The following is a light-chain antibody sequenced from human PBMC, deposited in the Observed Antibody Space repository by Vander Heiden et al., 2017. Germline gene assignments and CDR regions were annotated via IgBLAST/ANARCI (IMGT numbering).Light chain of an antibody. CDR2: GNA. CDR3: AVWDDGVSGQL. CDR1: NSNIGNNY. V-gene: IGLV1-47*02. J-gene: IGLJ3*02. Sequence: QSVLPQLLSTPRTPGQTVTITCSGANSNIGNNYVCWYHQVPGMAPNLLICGNAQRPSGVPDRFSGSTSGTSASLDISGLRTGDEGDYYCAVWDDGVSGQLFGGGTKLTVL.